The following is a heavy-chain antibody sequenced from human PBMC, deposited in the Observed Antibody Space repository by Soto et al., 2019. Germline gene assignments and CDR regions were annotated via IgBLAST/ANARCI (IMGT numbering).Heavy chain of an antibody. D-gene: IGHD1-1*01. CDR2: ISAYNGNT. Sequence: PSVKFSCTASGYTFTSYGISWVRQAPGQGLEWMGWISAYNGNTNYAQKLQGRVTMTTDTSTSTAYMELRSLTSVTAADTAVYYCARQRQELAYSWFDPWGQGTQVTVSS. J-gene: IGHJ5*02. CDR1: GYTFTSYG. V-gene: IGHV1-18*01. CDR3: ARQRQELAYSWFDP.